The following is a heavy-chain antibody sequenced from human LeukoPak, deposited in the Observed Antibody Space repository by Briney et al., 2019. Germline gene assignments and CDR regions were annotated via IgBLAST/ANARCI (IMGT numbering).Heavy chain of an antibody. D-gene: IGHD3-3*01. J-gene: IGHJ5*02. V-gene: IGHV3-23*01. CDR3: AKELHYDFWSGYLRLGFDWFDP. CDR2: ISGSGGST. CDR1: GFTFSSYA. Sequence: GGSLRLSCAASGFTFSSYAMSWVRQAPGKGLEWVSAISGSGGSTYYADSVKGRFTISRDNSKNTLYLQMNSRRAEDTAVYYCAKELHYDFWSGYLRLGFDWFDPWGQGTLVTVSS.